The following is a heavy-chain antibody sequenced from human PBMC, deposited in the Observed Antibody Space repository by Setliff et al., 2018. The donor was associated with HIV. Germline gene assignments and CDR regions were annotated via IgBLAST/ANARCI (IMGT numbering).Heavy chain of an antibody. CDR2: IHYGGFF. Sequence: NPSETLSLTCTVSSGSITSRTYYWGWIRQPPGKGLEWIGNIHYGGFFWYSPSFKSRVTISVDTSKNQFSLKLSSVTAADTAVYYCARPALGIGGGSRFDNWGQGTRVTVSS. J-gene: IGHJ4*02. V-gene: IGHV4-39*01. CDR1: SGSITSRTYY. D-gene: IGHD3-10*01. CDR3: ARPALGIGGGSRFDN.